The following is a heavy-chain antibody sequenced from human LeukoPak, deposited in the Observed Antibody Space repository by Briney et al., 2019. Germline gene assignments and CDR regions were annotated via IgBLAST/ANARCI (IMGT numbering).Heavy chain of an antibody. CDR3: ATVTWEHS. D-gene: IGHD1-26*01. J-gene: IGHJ4*02. Sequence: GGSLRLSCAASGXSFSSYWMHWVRQAPGKGLVWVSVIKTDGTTTYADSVRGRFTTSRDNAKKTLYLEMNSLRAEDTAVYYCATVTWEHSWGQGALVTVSS. V-gene: IGHV3-74*01. CDR2: IKTDGTT. CDR1: GXSFSSYW.